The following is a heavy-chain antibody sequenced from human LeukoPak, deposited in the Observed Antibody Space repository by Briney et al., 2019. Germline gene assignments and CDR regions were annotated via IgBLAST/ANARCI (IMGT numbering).Heavy chain of an antibody. D-gene: IGHD6-13*01. J-gene: IGHJ5*02. CDR3: AKGLLSSSWSPLGFDP. CDR1: GFTFDDYA. Sequence: PGRSLRLSCAASGFTFDDYAMHWVRQAPGKGLEWVSGISWNSGSIGYADSVKGRFTISRDNAKNSLYLQMNRLRAEDTALYDCAKGLLSSSWSPLGFDPWGQGTLVTVSS. CDR2: ISWNSGSI. V-gene: IGHV3-9*01.